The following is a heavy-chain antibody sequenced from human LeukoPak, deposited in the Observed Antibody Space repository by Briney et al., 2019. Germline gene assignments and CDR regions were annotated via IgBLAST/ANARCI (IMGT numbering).Heavy chain of an antibody. CDR3: SRDRLGGLDL. D-gene: IGHD5-12*01. CDR1: GFDFSTYA. CDR2: ISTMSNYI. J-gene: IGHJ5*02. Sequence: PGGSLRLSCAASGFDFSTYAINWVRQAPGKGLEWVSSISTMSNYIFYGDSVKGRFTISRDNAKNSVYLQMNSLRPEDTAVYYCSRDRLGGLDLWGQGTLVTVSS. V-gene: IGHV3-21*01.